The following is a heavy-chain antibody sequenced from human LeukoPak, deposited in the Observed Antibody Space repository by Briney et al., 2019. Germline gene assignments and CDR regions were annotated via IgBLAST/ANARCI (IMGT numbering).Heavy chain of an antibody. CDR1: GNTLTELS. CDR2: FAPEDGET. CDR3: TTGRRYQLYDY. J-gene: IGHJ4*02. D-gene: IGHD1-1*01. V-gene: IGHV1-24*01. Sequence: GASVKVSCKVFGNTLTELSMHWVRQAPGKGLESMGGFAPEDGETIYAQQFQGRLTMTEDTATDPAYMELSRLTSEDTAVYYCTTGRRYQLYDYWGQGTLVTVSS.